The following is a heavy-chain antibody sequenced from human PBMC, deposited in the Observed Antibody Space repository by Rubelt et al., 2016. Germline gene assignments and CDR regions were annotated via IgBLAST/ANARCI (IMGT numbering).Heavy chain of an antibody. V-gene: IGHV2-5*02. CDR1: GFSLSTSGVG. CDR2: IYWADEK. Sequence: QITLKESGPTLVKPTQTLTLTCTFSGFSLSTSGVGVGWIRQPPGKALEWLALIYWADEKRYSPSLKSRPTITKDSAKSQGVVKMTSRDPVAKATEYCAHRFHSSGWREGGWFDPWGQGTLVTVSS. J-gene: IGHJ5*02. CDR3: AHRFHSSGWREGGWFDP. D-gene: IGHD6-19*01.